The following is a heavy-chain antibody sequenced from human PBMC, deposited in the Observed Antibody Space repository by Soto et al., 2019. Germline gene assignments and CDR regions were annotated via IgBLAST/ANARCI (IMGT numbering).Heavy chain of an antibody. D-gene: IGHD1-26*01. CDR2: VNAHNHIT. Sequence: QLVESGAEVKKPGASMKVSCKAFGYSFDSFGISWVRQAPGQGLEWMGRVNAHNHITKYAQKFQGRVTITRDTSTSTDYMEVRSLRSDDTAVYYCARDSRVGANSDACDVWGQGTMVTVSS. CDR1: GYSFDSFG. CDR3: ARDSRVGANSDACDV. J-gene: IGHJ3*01. V-gene: IGHV1-18*01.